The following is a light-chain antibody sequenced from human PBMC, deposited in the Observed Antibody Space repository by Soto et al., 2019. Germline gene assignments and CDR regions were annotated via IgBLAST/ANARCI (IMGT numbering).Light chain of an antibody. CDR2: EVS. J-gene: IGLJ1*01. Sequence: QSVLTQPASVSGSPGQSIPISCTGTSSDIGAYTSVSWYQQHPGKAPKVMIYEVSKRPSGVSNRFSGSKSGNTASLTISGLQGWDEAHYYCSSYTSYNRSYVVGTGTKVTGL. V-gene: IGLV2-14*01. CDR1: SSDIGAYTS. CDR3: SSYTSYNRSYV.